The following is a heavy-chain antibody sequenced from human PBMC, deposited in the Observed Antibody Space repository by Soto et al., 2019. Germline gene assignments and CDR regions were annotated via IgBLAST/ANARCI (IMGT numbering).Heavy chain of an antibody. Sequence: SVKVSCKASGGTFSSYGICWVRQAPGQGLEWMGGIIPIFGTVNYAQRFQGRVTITADGSTSTAYLELSSLRSEDTAIYFCARYCGGGSCSHYYYAMDVWGRGTTVTVSS. V-gene: IGHV1-69*13. CDR2: IIPIFGTV. J-gene: IGHJ6*02. CDR1: GGTFSSYG. D-gene: IGHD2-15*01. CDR3: ARYCGGGSCSHYYYAMDV.